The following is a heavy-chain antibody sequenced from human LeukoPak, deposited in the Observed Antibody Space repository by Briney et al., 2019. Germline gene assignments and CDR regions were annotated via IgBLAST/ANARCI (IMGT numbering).Heavy chain of an antibody. D-gene: IGHD3-22*01. CDR3: ARSNYYDSSGYYFDAFDI. CDR2: IKQDGSEK. CDR1: GFTFSSYW. V-gene: IGHV3-7*02. Sequence: PGGSLRLSCAASGFTFSSYWMSWVRQAPGRGLEWVANIKQDGSEKYYVDSVKGRSTISRDNAKNSLYLQMNSLRAEDTAVYYCARSNYYDSSGYYFDAFDIWGQGTMVTVSS. J-gene: IGHJ3*02.